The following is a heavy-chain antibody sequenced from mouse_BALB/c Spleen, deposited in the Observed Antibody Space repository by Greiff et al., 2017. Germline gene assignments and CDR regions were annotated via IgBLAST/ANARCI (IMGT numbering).Heavy chain of an antibody. J-gene: IGHJ3*01. CDR1: GFSLSRYS. D-gene: IGHD1-2*01. V-gene: IGHV2-6-4*01. CDR2: IWGGGST. CDR3: ARDEGPTTATVCAY. Sequence: VQVVESGPGLVAPSQSLSITCTVSGFSLSRYSVHWVRQPPGKGLEWLGMIWGGGSTDYNSALKSRLSISKDNSKSQVFLKMNSLQTDDTAMYYCARDEGPTTATVCAYWGQGTLVTVSA.